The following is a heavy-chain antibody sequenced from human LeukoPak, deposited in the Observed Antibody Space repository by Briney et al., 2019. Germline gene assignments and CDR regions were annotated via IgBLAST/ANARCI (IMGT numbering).Heavy chain of an antibody. D-gene: IGHD2-15*01. CDR3: ARVREVVLDTFDI. CDR1: GFTFSSYS. Sequence: GGSLRLSCAASGFTFSSYSMNWVRQAPGKGLERVSYISSSSSTIYYADSVKGRFTISRDNAKNSLYLQMNSLRAEDTAVYYCARVREVVLDTFDIWGQGTMVTVSS. CDR2: ISSSSSTI. J-gene: IGHJ3*02. V-gene: IGHV3-48*01.